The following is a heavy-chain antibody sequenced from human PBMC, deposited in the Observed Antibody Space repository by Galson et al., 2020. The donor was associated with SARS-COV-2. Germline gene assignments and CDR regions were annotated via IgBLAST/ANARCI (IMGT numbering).Heavy chain of an antibody. D-gene: IGHD2-21*02. CDR3: ARGPYCGGDCYSGLEYFQH. CDR1: GGSFSGYY. J-gene: IGHJ1*01. CDR2: INHSGST. Sequence: SETLSLTCAVYGGSFSGYYWSWIHQPPGKGLEWIGEINHSGSTNYNPSLKSRVTISVDTSKNQFSLKLGSVTAADTAVYYCARGPYCGGDCYSGLEYFQHWGQGTLVTVSS. V-gene: IGHV4-34*01.